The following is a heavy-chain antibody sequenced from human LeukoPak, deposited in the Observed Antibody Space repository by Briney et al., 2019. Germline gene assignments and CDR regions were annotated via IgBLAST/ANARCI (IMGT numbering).Heavy chain of an antibody. CDR3: AANEETPSHFDY. CDR1: GFTFSSYA. J-gene: IGHJ4*02. Sequence: PGGSLRLSCAASGFTFSSYAMTWVRQAPGKGLEWVSAISGSGGSTYYADSVKGRFTISRDNSKNTLYLQMNSLRAEDTAVYYCAANEETPSHFDYWGQGTLVTVSS. D-gene: IGHD1-1*01. CDR2: ISGSGGST. V-gene: IGHV3-23*01.